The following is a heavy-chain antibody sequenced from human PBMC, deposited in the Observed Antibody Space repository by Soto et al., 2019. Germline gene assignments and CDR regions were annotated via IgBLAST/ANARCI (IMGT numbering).Heavy chain of an antibody. D-gene: IGHD1-20*01. CDR2: VNPNSGNT. J-gene: IGHJ4*02. CDR3: ARLGTHNWNYVDY. V-gene: IGHV1-8*01. CDR1: GYTFTSYD. Sequence: ASVKVSCKASGYTFTSYDINWVRQATGQGLEWMGWVNPNSGNTGYAQKFQGRVTMTRNTSISTAYMELSSLRSEDTAVYYCARLGTHNWNYVDYWGQGTLVTAPQ.